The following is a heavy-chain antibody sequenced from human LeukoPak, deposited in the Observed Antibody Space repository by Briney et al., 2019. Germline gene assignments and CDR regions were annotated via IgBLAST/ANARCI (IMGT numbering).Heavy chain of an antibody. CDR3: AKDPGVPWYFDY. Sequence: PGGSLRLSCAASGFTFSSYGMHWVRQAPGKGLEWVAVISYDGSNKYYADSVKGRFTISRDNSENTLYLQMNSLRAEDTAVYYCAKDPGVPWYFDYWGQGTLVTVSS. CDR1: GFTFSSYG. V-gene: IGHV3-30*18. CDR2: ISYDGSNK. J-gene: IGHJ4*02. D-gene: IGHD7-27*01.